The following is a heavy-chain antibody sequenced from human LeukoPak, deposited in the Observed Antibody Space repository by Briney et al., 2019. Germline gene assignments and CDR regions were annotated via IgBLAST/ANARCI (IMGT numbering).Heavy chain of an antibody. D-gene: IGHD1-26*01. CDR1: GFTFSDHW. CDR3: ARGGSYFSS. J-gene: IGHJ4*02. V-gene: IGHV3-7*04. CDR2: IKEDGSEK. Sequence: GGSLRLSCAASGFTFSDHWMSWVRQAPGKGLEWVANIKEDGSEKYYVDSVKGRFTISRDNAKNSLYLQMNILRAEDTAVYYCARGGSYFSSWGQGSLATVSS.